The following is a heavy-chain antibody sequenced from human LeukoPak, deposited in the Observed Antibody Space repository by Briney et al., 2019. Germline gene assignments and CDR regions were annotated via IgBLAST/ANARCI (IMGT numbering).Heavy chain of an antibody. V-gene: IGHV1-24*01. CDR1: GYTLTELS. Sequence: GASVKVSCKVSGYTLTELSMHWVRQAPGKGLEWMGGFDPEDGETIYAQKFQGRVTMTEDTSTDTAYMELSSLRSGDTAVYYCATWVGATMRGYFQHWGQGTLVTVSS. J-gene: IGHJ1*01. D-gene: IGHD5-12*01. CDR2: FDPEDGET. CDR3: ATWVGATMRGYFQH.